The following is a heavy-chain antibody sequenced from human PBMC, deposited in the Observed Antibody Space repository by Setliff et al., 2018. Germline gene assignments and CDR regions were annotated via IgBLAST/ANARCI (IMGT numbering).Heavy chain of an antibody. Sequence: SETLSLTCAVSGGSVTSHYWSWIRQPPGKGLEWIGFIFYSGDTNSNPSLKSRVTMSVDTSKNQFSLKLNSVTAADTGTYYCARDRSYYASGSFTKWFDYWGQGALVTVSS. J-gene: IGHJ4*02. D-gene: IGHD3-10*01. V-gene: IGHV4-59*02. CDR1: GGSVTSHY. CDR2: IFYSGDT. CDR3: ARDRSYYASGSFTKWFDY.